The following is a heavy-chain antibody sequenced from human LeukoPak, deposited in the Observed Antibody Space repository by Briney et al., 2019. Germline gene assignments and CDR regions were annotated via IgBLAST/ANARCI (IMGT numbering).Heavy chain of an antibody. J-gene: IGHJ5*02. V-gene: IGHV4-39*01. CDR3: ATRYSSAWKNWFDP. Sequence: SETLSLTCTVSGGSISSSSYYWGWIRQPPGRGLEWIGSIYYSGSTYYNPSLKSRVTISVDTSKNQFSLKLSSVTAADTAVYYCATRYSSAWKNWFDPWGQGTLVTVSS. CDR1: GGSISSSSYY. CDR2: IYYSGST. D-gene: IGHD6-19*01.